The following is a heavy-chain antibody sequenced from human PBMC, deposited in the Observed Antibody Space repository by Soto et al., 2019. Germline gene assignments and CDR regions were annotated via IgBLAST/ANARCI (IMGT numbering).Heavy chain of an antibody. V-gene: IGHV3-21*01. CDR2: ISSSSSYI. CDR3: ARDRIVGATTAY. J-gene: IGHJ4*02. CDR1: GFTFSSYS. D-gene: IGHD1-26*01. Sequence: GGSLRLSCAASGFTFSSYSMNWVRQAPGKGLEWVSSISSSSSYIYYADSVKGRFTISRDNAKNSLYLQMNSLRAEDTAVYYCARDRIVGATTAYWGQGTLVTVSS.